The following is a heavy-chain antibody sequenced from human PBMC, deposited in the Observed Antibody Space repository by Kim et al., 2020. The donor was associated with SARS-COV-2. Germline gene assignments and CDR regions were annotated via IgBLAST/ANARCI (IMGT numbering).Heavy chain of an antibody. CDR1: GDSVSSNSAG. Sequence: SQTLSLTCAISGDSVSSNSAGWNWIRQSPSRGLEWLGRTWYRSRWYYDYAVSVKSRISINPDTSKNQFSLQLNSVTPEDTAVYYCARDGRATTAPIDYWGQGTLVTVSS. CDR3: ARDGRATTAPIDY. CDR2: TWYRSRWYY. D-gene: IGHD1-1*01. J-gene: IGHJ4*02. V-gene: IGHV6-1*01.